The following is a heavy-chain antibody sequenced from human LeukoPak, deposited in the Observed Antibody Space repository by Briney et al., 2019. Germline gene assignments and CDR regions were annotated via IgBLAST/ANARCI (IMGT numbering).Heavy chain of an antibody. CDR3: ARGTSLMDY. J-gene: IGHJ4*02. V-gene: IGHV4-61*02. D-gene: IGHD3-16*01. CDR1: GASISSGGYY. CDR2: IYTTGST. Sequence: PSETLSHTCTVSGASISSGGYYWSWVRQPAGKGVEWIGRIYTTGSTDYNPSFKSRVTISVDTSKNQFSLKLNSVTAADTAVYYCARGTSLMDYWGQGILVTISS.